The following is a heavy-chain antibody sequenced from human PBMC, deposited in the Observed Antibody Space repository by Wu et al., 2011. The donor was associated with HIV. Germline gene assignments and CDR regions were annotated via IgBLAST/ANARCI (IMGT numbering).Heavy chain of an antibody. CDR1: GGTFDYYA. J-gene: IGHJ4*02. V-gene: IGHV1-69*06. Sequence: QVQLVQSGAEVKKPGSSVKVSCKASGGTFDYYAINWVRQAPGQGLERIGWISTYNGKTNSAQKLQGRVTITTDKSTAYMEMSSLTSEDTALYYCAVRTGLSAGAFDYWGQGTLVIVSS. CDR3: AVRTGLSAGAFDY. D-gene: IGHD3-10*02. CDR2: ISTYNGKT.